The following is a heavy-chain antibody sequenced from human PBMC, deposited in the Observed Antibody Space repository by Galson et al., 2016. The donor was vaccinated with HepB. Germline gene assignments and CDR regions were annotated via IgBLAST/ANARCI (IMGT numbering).Heavy chain of an antibody. CDR3: ARWMGQWQDRWFDP. Sequence: TLSLTCAVSGGSISSGAYSWSWIRQPPGKGLEWIGYIYHTGSTYYNPSLESRVTISVDRSKNQFSLNLSSVIAADTAVYYCARWMGQWQDRWFDPWGQGTLVTVSS. J-gene: IGHJ5*02. CDR2: IYHTGST. CDR1: GGSISSGAYS. V-gene: IGHV4-30-2*01. D-gene: IGHD6-19*01.